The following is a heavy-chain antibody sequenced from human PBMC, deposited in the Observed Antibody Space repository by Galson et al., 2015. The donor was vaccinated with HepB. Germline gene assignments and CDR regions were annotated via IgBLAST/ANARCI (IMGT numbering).Heavy chain of an antibody. J-gene: IGHJ4*02. V-gene: IGHV1-69*02. Sequence: SVKVSCKASGGTFSTYTISWVRQAPGQGLEWMGRIIPILGIANYAQKFQGRVTITADKSTSTAYMEVSSLRSEDTAVYYCAIVFIAASGWYDLDFWGQGTLVTVSS. CDR3: AIVFIAASGWYDLDF. CDR2: IIPILGIA. CDR1: GGTFSTYT. D-gene: IGHD6-13*01.